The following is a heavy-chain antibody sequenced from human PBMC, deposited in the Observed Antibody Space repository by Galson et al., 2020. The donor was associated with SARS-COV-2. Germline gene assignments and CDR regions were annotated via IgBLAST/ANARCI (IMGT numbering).Heavy chain of an antibody. CDR3: ARGVPGEDYHYFDY. V-gene: IGHV4-34*01. Sequence: SETLSPTCAVYVGSFSGYNWSWIRQSPGKGLEWIGEINHRGSTNYNSSLKRRVIMSVDTSKNQFSLRLSSVTAADTAVYYCARGVPGEDYHYFDYWGQGTLVTVSS. CDR2: INHRGST. D-gene: IGHD7-27*01. J-gene: IGHJ4*02. CDR1: VGSFSGYN.